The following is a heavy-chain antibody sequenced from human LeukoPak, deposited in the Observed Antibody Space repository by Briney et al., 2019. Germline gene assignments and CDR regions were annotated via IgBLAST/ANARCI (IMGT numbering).Heavy chain of an antibody. CDR1: GFTFSSYA. J-gene: IGHJ4*02. D-gene: IGHD3-10*01. CDR2: ISGSGGST. V-gene: IGHV3-23*01. CDR3: AEEVSRSCLRSPLY. Sequence: PGGSLRLSCAASGFTFSSYAMSWVRQAPGKGLEWVSAISGSGGSTYYADSVKGRFTISRDNSKNTPYLQMNSLRAEDTAVYYCAEEVSRSCLRSPLYWGQGTLVTVSS.